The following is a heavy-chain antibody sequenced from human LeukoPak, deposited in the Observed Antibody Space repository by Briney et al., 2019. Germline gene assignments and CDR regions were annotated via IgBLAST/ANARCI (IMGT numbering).Heavy chain of an antibody. J-gene: IGHJ4*02. CDR1: GGTFCIYA. Sequence: SVKLSGTPSGGTFCIYAISRVRQSPGQGLEWMGRIIPILGIANYAQKFQGRVTITADKSTSTAYMELSSLRSEDTAVYYCARGTYRAASYYFDYWGQGTLVTVSS. CDR3: ARGTYRAASYYFDY. V-gene: IGHV1-69*04. CDR2: IIPILGIA. D-gene: IGHD2-15*01.